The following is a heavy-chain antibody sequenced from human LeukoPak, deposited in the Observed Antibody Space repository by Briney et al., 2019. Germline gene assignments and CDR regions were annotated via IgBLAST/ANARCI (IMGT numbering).Heavy chain of an antibody. D-gene: IGHD5-12*01. CDR1: GGSISSHSYY. V-gene: IGHV4-39*07. J-gene: IGHJ4*02. CDR3: ARDGQSGYDSPTFDY. CDR2: VSYSGST. Sequence: SETLSLTCTVSGGSISSHSYYWGWIRQPPGKGLEWTGSVSYSGSTHYNPSLKSRVTILLDTSKNQFSPELSSVTAADTAVYYCARDGQSGYDSPTFDYWGQGTLVTVSS.